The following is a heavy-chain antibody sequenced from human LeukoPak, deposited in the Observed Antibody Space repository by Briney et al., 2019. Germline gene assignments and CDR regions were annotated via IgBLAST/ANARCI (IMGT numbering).Heavy chain of an antibody. Sequence: PGGSLRLSCAASGFPFSSYWMHWVRQVPGKGLLWVSRINSDGSATIYADSVRGRFTISRDNSKNTLYLQMNSLRAEDTAVYYCAKDGDSSGWLSSWGQGTLVTVSS. CDR3: AKDGDSSGWLSS. CDR1: GFPFSSYW. CDR2: INSDGSAT. J-gene: IGHJ4*02. D-gene: IGHD6-19*01. V-gene: IGHV3-74*01.